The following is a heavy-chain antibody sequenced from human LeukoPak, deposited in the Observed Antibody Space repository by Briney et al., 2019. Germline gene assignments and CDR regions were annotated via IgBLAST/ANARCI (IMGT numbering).Heavy chain of an antibody. D-gene: IGHD3-10*01. CDR3: AKDLPLDYGYLIYYYYYMDV. V-gene: IGHV3-23*01. CDR1: GFTFSSYP. Sequence: GGSLRLSCAASGFTFSSYPMSWVRHAPGKGLEWVSAISGSGGSTYYADSVKGRFTISRDNSKNTLYLQMNSLRAEDTAVYYCAKDLPLDYGYLIYYYYYMDVWGKGTTVTVSS. J-gene: IGHJ6*03. CDR2: ISGSGGST.